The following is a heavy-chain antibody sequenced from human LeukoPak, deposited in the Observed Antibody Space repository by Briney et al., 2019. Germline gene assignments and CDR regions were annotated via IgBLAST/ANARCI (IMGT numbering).Heavy chain of an antibody. CDR2: IRSSSSYI. J-gene: IGHJ6*02. D-gene: IGHD6-19*01. CDR3: ARGIAVAGTETYYGMDV. V-gene: IGHV3-21*01. Sequence: GGSVRPSCAAYGLTFSSYSMTWVRQSPGKGLEWVSSIRSSSSYIYYADSVKGRFTISRDNAKNSLYLQMNSLRAEDTAVYYCARGIAVAGTETYYGMDVWGQGTTVTVSS. CDR1: GLTFSSYS.